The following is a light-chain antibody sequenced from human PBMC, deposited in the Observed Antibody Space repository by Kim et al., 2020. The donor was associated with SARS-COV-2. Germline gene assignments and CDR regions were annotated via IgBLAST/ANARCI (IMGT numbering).Light chain of an antibody. CDR3: QAWDSSIYV. CDR2: RDN. J-gene: IGLJ1*01. V-gene: IGLV3-1*01. Sequence: SYELTQPPSVSVSPGQTASITCSGDKLGDKYASWYQQKPRQSPVVVIFRDNRRPSGIPERFAGSNSGNTATLTISGTQAMEEADYYCQAWDSSIYVFGTGTKVTVL. CDR1: KLGDKY.